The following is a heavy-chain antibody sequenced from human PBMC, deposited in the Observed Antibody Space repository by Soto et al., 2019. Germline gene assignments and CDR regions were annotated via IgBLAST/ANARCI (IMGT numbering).Heavy chain of an antibody. V-gene: IGHV1-69*13. CDR3: ASDYCSGGSCYGSVY. CDR1: GGTFSSYA. D-gene: IGHD2-15*01. Sequence: AASVKVSCKASGGTFSSYAISWVRQAPGQGLEWMGGIIPIFGTANYAQKFQGRVTITADESTSTAYMELSSLRSEDTAVYYCASDYCSGGSCYGSVYWGQGTLVTVSS. CDR2: IIPIFGTA. J-gene: IGHJ4*02.